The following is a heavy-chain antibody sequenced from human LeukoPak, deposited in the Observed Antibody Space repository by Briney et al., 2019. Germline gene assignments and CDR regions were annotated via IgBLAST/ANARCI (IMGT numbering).Heavy chain of an antibody. CDR1: GGSITGYY. CDR3: AKNTSTYYYYYMDV. CDR2: MYNSASS. Sequence: SETLSLTCSVSGGSITGYYWNWIRQPPGKGLERIGYMYNSASSNYNPSLKSRVTMSIDTSKNQISLELTSVTEADTAVYYCAKNTSTYYYYYMDVWGKGTTVIVSS. V-gene: IGHV4-59*01. D-gene: IGHD2-2*01. J-gene: IGHJ6*03.